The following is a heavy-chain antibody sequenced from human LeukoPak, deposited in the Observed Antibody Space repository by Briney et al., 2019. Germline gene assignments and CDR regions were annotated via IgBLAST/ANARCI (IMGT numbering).Heavy chain of an antibody. D-gene: IGHD2-2*01. CDR3: ARQVVFKLVPAATVYYYYYMDV. CDR1: GYTSNDYY. CDR2: INPNTGAT. J-gene: IGHJ6*03. Sequence: ASVKVSCKASGYTSNDYYTQWVRQAPGQGLQWMGWINPNTGATRYTQKIQGRVTMTRDTSISTAYIGMSRPRADDTAVSYCARQVVFKLVPAATVYYYYYMDVWGKGTTVTISS. V-gene: IGHV1-2*02.